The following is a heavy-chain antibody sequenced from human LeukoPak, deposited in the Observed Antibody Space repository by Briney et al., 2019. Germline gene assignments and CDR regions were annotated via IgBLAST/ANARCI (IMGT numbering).Heavy chain of an antibody. V-gene: IGHV3-33*06. D-gene: IGHD3-22*01. Sequence: PGGSLRLSCAASGFTFSSYGMHWVRQAPGKGLEWVAVIWYDGSNKYYADSVKGRFTISRDNSKNTLYLQMNSLRAEDTAVYYCAKDSRRSYYYDSSGYGDWGQGTLVTVSS. J-gene: IGHJ4*02. CDR1: GFTFSSYG. CDR3: AKDSRRSYYYDSSGYGD. CDR2: IWYDGSNK.